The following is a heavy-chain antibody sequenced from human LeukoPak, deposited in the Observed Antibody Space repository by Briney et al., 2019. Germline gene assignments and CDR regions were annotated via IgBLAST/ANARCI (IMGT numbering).Heavy chain of an antibody. Sequence: GGSLRLSCAASGFTFSSYAMSWVRQAPGKGLEWVSAISGSGGSTYYADSVKGRFTISRDNSKNTLYLQMNSLRAEDTAVYYCARAIRYYDILTGYYSSDYWGQGTLVTVSS. V-gene: IGHV3-23*01. CDR3: ARAIRYYDILTGYYSSDY. J-gene: IGHJ4*02. CDR1: GFTFSSYA. D-gene: IGHD3-9*01. CDR2: ISGSGGST.